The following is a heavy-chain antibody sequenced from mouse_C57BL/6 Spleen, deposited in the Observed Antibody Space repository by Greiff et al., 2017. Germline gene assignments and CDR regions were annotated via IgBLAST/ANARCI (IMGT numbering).Heavy chain of an antibody. V-gene: IGHV1-74*01. CDR3: ASSYDGYYGAY. D-gene: IGHD2-3*01. Sequence: QVQLQQPGAELVRPGASVKVSCKASGYTFTSYWMHWVKQRPGQGLEWIGRIHPSDSDTNYNQKFKGKATLTVDKSSSTAYMQLSSLTSEDSAVYCCASSYDGYYGAYWGQGTLVTVSA. J-gene: IGHJ3*01. CDR1: GYTFTSYW. CDR2: IHPSDSDT.